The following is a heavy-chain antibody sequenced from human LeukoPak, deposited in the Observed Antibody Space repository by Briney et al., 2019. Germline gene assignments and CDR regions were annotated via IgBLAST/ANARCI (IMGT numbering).Heavy chain of an antibody. J-gene: IGHJ3*02. CDR3: ARDRISTSGAFDI. V-gene: IGHV4-59*01. Sequence: SETLSLTCTVSGGSISSYYWSWIRQPPGKGLEWIGYIYYSGSTNYNPSLKSRVTISVDTSKNQFSLRLSSVTAADTAVYYCARDRISTSGAFDIWGQGTMVTVSS. CDR1: GGSISSYY. D-gene: IGHD5/OR15-5a*01. CDR2: IYYSGST.